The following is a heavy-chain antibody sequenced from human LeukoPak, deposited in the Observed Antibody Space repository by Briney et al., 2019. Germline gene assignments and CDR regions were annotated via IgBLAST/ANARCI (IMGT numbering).Heavy chain of an antibody. Sequence: SGPTLVNPTQTLTLTCTFSGFSLSTSGVGVGWIRQPPGKALEWLALIYWDDDKRYSPSLKSRLTITKDTSKNQVVLTMTNMDPVDTATYYCAHRGPAAFRTGDYLDFDYWGQGTLVTVSS. J-gene: IGHJ4*02. CDR3: AHRGPAAFRTGDYLDFDY. D-gene: IGHD7-27*01. CDR1: GFSLSTSGVG. V-gene: IGHV2-5*02. CDR2: IYWDDDK.